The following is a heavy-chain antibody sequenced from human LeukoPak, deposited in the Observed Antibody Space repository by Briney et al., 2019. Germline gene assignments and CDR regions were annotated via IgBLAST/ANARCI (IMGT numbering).Heavy chain of an antibody. J-gene: IGHJ5*02. CDR3: ARARYDFWSGYGGVWFDP. Sequence: GGSLRLPCAASGFTVSSNYMSWVRQAPGKGLEWVSVIYSGGSTYYADSVKGRFTISRHNSKNTLYLQMNSLRAEDTAVYYCARARYDFWSGYGGVWFDPWGQGTLVTVSS. CDR2: IYSGGST. CDR1: GFTVSSNY. V-gene: IGHV3-53*04. D-gene: IGHD3-3*01.